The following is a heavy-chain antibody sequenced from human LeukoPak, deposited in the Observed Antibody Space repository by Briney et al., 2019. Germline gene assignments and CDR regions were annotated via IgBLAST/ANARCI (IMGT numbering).Heavy chain of an antibody. V-gene: IGHV3-23*01. D-gene: IGHD3-22*01. J-gene: IGHJ4*02. CDR2: ISGGGGST. Sequence: GGSLRLSCAASGFTFSSYAMSWVRQAPGKGLEWVSAISGGGGSTYYADSVKGRFTISRDNSKNTLYLQMNSLRAEDTAVYYCANAPYYYDSSGYFYWGQGTLVTVSS. CDR1: GFTFSSYA. CDR3: ANAPYYYDSSGYFY.